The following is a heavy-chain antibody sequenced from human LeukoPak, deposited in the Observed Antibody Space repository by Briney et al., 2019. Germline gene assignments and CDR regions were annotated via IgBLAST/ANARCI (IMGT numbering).Heavy chain of an antibody. CDR2: IRHDGNKK. CDR3: AKLLLETGGIGKEFDY. Sequence: AGVSLRLSCAASGFTFSSYAMYWVRQAPGKGLEWVAFIRHDGNKKYYADSVKGRFTIYRDNSKNTLYLQMNSLTSEDTAVYYCAKLLLETGGIGKEFDYWGQGTLVTVSS. V-gene: IGHV3-30*02. CDR1: GFTFSSYA. D-gene: IGHD3-22*01. J-gene: IGHJ4*02.